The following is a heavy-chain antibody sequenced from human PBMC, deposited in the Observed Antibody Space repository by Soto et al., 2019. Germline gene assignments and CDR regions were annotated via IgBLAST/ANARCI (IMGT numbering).Heavy chain of an antibody. CDR3: ASTPYSARYYYYYGMDV. CDR2: IKQDGSEK. CDR1: GFTFSSYW. Sequence: LRLSCAASGFTFSSYWMSWVRQAPGKGLEWVANIKQDGSEKYYVDSVKGRFTISRDNAKNSLYLQMNSLRAEDTAVYYCASTPYSARYYYYYGMDVWGQGTTVTVSS. D-gene: IGHD2-21*01. J-gene: IGHJ6*02. V-gene: IGHV3-7*01.